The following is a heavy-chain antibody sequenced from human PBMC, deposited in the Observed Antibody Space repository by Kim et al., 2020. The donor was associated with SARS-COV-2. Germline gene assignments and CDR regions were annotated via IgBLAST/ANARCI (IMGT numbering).Heavy chain of an antibody. CDR1: GGSVTSYD. J-gene: IGHJ4*02. V-gene: IGHV4-59*02. Sequence: SETLSLTCTVSGGSVTSYDWSWSRQCPTKGQELIGCSYYTGSTNYNPSLNIRFTTSIDTSKNQFSLKLSSVTEADTAFYYCAIDDYGGNIWGQGTLVTVSS. CDR2: SYYTGST. CDR3: AIDDYGGNI. D-gene: IGHD4-17*01.